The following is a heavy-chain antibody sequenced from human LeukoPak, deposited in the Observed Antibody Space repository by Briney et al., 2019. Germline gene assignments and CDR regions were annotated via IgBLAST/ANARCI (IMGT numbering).Heavy chain of an antibody. CDR3: AGGARYSSGWDFDY. CDR1: GGSISSYY. J-gene: IGHJ4*02. D-gene: IGHD6-19*01. V-gene: IGHV4-59*08. CDR2: IYYSGST. Sequence: PSETLSLTCTVSGGSISSYYWSWIRQPPGKGLEWRGYIYYSGSTNYNPSLKSRVTISVDTSKNQFSLKLSSVTAADTAVYYCAGGARYSSGWDFDYWGQGTLVTVSS.